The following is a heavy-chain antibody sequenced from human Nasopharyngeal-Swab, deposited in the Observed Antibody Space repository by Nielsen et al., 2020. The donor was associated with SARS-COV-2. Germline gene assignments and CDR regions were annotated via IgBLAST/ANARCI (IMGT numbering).Heavy chain of an antibody. V-gene: IGHV4-59*01. J-gene: IGHJ4*02. Sequence: GSLRLSCTVSGGSISSYYWSWIRQPPGKGLEWIGYIYYSGSTNYNPSLKSRVTISVDTSKNQFSLKLSSVTAADTAVYYRARVDELVHFDYWGQGTLVTVSS. CDR1: GGSISSYY. D-gene: IGHD6-13*01. CDR3: ARVDELVHFDY. CDR2: IYYSGST.